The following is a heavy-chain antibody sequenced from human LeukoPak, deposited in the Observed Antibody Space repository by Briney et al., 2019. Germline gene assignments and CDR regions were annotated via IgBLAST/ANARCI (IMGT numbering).Heavy chain of an antibody. CDR3: ASQEDGSGSEFDY. CDR2: VSNSGST. Sequence: SETLSLTCTVSGGSINSYYWSWIRQPPGKGLEWIGCVSNSGSTNYNPSLRSRVTISVDTSKNQFSLKLSSVTAADTAVYYCASQEDGSGSEFDYWGQGTLSPSPQ. CDR1: GGSINSYY. D-gene: IGHD3-10*01. J-gene: IGHJ4*02. V-gene: IGHV4-59*08.